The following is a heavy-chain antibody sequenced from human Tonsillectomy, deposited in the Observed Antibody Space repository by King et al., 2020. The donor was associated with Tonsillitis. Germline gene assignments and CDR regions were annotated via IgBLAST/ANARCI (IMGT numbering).Heavy chain of an antibody. D-gene: IGHD3-22*01. V-gene: IGHV1-2*02. CDR2: INPNSGGT. J-gene: IGHJ3*02. Sequence: QLVQSGAEVKKPGASVKVSCKASGYTFTDYCMHWVRQAPGQGLEWMGWINPNSGGTNYVQKFQGRVTMTRDTSISTAYMELSRLRSDDTAVYYCARDMDPYYYHSSGYDEAFDIWGQGTMVTVSS. CDR3: ARDMDPYYYHSSGYDEAFDI. CDR1: GYTFTDYC.